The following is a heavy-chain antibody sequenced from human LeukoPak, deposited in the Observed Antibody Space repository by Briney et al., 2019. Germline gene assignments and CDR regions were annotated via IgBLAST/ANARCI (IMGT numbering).Heavy chain of an antibody. D-gene: IGHD3-22*01. CDR3: ARHAHRWYYDSSGYPFDY. Sequence: PSETLPLTCTVSGGSISSYYWSWIRQPPGKGLEWIGYIYYSGSTNYNPSLKSRVTISVDTSKNQFSLKLSSVTAADTAVYYCARHAHRWYYDSSGYPFDYWGQGTLVTVSS. CDR1: GGSISSYY. CDR2: IYYSGST. V-gene: IGHV4-59*08. J-gene: IGHJ4*02.